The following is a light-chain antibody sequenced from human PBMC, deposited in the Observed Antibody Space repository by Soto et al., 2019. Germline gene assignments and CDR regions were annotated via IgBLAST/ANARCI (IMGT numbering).Light chain of an antibody. Sequence: QSALTQPASVSGSPGQSITISCTGTSSDVGGYNYVSWYQQHPGKAPKLMIYDVSNRPSGVSNRFSGSKSGNTASLTISGLQAEDEADYYCSSYTSSSTLEIGGWTKLTVL. CDR2: DVS. V-gene: IGLV2-14*01. J-gene: IGLJ2*01. CDR1: SSDVGGYNY. CDR3: SSYTSSSTLE.